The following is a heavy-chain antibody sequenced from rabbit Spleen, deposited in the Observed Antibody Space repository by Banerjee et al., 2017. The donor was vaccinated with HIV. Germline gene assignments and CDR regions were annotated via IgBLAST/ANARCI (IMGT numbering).Heavy chain of an antibody. D-gene: IGHD2-1*01. J-gene: IGHJ4*01. Sequence: QLEESGGDLVQPGGSLKLSCKASGFTLSSYYMNWVRQAPGKGLEWIGYIDPVFGITYYANWVNGRFSISRENAQNTVYLQLSSLTAADTATYFCVRDQAGDADYGPYYFNLWGQGTLVTVS. CDR3: VRDQAGDADYGPYYFNL. CDR2: IDPVFGIT. V-gene: IGHV1S7*01. CDR1: GFTLSSYY.